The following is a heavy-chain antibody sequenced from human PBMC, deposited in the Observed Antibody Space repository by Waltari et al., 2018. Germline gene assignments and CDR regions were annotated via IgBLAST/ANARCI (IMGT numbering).Heavy chain of an antibody. Sequence: VRLVESGGDLIQPGGSLRLSCAASGFTVRDNCLAWVRQAPGKGQWCSSIICSGGDTYYADSVKGRFTITRDSSRNTLHHLMNSLRDEDTAVYYCTRSVVPAYPPRAMDVWGQGTVVSVSS. D-gene: IGHD2-2*01. V-gene: IGHV3-53*01. CDR2: ICSGGDT. CDR1: GFTVRDNC. J-gene: IGHJ6*02. CDR3: TRSVVPAYPPRAMDV.